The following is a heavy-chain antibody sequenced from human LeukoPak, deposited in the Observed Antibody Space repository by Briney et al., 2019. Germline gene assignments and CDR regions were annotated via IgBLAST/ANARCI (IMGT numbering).Heavy chain of an antibody. CDR2: IYTGGKT. Sequence: GGSLRLSCAASGFTVSGNYMSWVRQAPGKGLDCISVIYTGGKTYFADSVKGRFTISRDNSKNSLYLQMNSLRPEDTAVYYCARVEMATSVFEYWGQEPWSPSPQ. D-gene: IGHD5-24*01. CDR3: ARVEMATSVFEY. CDR1: GFTVSGNY. V-gene: IGHV3-66*02. J-gene: IGHJ4*01.